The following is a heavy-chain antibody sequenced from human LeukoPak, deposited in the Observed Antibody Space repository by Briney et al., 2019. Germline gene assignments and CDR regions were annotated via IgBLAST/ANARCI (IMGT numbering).Heavy chain of an antibody. CDR3: ARGATTSWGADYFDF. CDR2: INPNNGGT. J-gene: IGHJ4*02. V-gene: IGHV1-2*02. CDR1: GYTFTGYF. Sequence: ASVKVSCKASGYTFTGYFLHWVRQAPGQGLEWMGWINPNNGGTDYTQKFQGRVTMSRDTSISTAYMDLRRLRSDDTAMYYCARGATTSWGADYFDFWGQGTLVAVSS. D-gene: IGHD5-12*01.